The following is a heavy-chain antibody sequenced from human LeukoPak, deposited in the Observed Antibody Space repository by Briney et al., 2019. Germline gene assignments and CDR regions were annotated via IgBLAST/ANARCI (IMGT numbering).Heavy chain of an antibody. V-gene: IGHV4-31*03. CDR3: ARDAGCSSTSCYAWFDP. J-gene: IGHJ5*02. CDR2: IYYSGST. D-gene: IGHD2-2*01. Sequence: SETLSLTCTVSGGSISSGGYYWSWIRQHPGKGLEWIGYIYYSGSTYYNPSLKSRVTLSVDTSKNQFSLKLSSVTAADTAVYYCARDAGCSSTSCYAWFDPWGQGTLVTVSS. CDR1: GGSISSGGYY.